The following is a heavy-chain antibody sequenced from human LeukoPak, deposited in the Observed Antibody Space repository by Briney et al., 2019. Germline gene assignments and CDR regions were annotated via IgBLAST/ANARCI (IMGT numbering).Heavy chain of an antibody. Sequence: PGGSLRLSCAASGFTFSRYAMHWVRQAPGKGLEYGSAISSNGGSTYYANSVKGRFTISRDNSKNTLYLQMGSLRAEDMAVYYCARAMTTVTYSDYWGQGTLVTVSS. J-gene: IGHJ4*02. CDR1: GFTFSRYA. CDR3: ARAMTTVTYSDY. D-gene: IGHD4-17*01. CDR2: ISSNGGST. V-gene: IGHV3-64*01.